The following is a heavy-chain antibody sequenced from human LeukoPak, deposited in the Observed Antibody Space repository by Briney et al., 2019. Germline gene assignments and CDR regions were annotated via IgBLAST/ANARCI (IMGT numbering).Heavy chain of an antibody. Sequence: VASVKVSCTASGYTFTSYYMHWVRQAPGQGLEWMGMINPSGGSTTFAQKFQGRVTMTRDTSTGTVYMELSSLRSEDTAVYYCARDAHSTSWSTAFDYWGQGTLVTVSS. V-gene: IGHV1-46*01. CDR3: ARDAHSTSWSTAFDY. D-gene: IGHD6-13*01. J-gene: IGHJ4*02. CDR1: GYTFTSYY. CDR2: INPSGGST.